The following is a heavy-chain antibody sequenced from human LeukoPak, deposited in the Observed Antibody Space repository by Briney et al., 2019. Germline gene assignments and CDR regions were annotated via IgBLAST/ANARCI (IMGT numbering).Heavy chain of an antibody. CDR2: ITHTGTT. J-gene: IGHJ4*02. D-gene: IGHD5-24*01. CDR3: ARFRGGVGWEY. CDR1: GYSISSGYS. V-gene: IGHV4-38-2*02. Sequence: SETLSLPCTVCGYSISSGYSWAWIRQPPGTGLEWISSITHTGTTYYNPSLKSRVAVSRDTSKNHFSLNLSSVTAADTAVYYCARFRGGVGWEYWGQGTLVTVSS.